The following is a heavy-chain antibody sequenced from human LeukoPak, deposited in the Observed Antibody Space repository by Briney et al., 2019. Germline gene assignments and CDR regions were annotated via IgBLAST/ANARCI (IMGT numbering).Heavy chain of an antibody. CDR1: GFTFSSYA. Sequence: GGSLRLSCVASGFTFSSYAINWVRQAPGRGLEWVSIISGSGDNTNYADSVKGRFTISRDNSKNTLYLQMNSLRAEDTAVYYCARDGVVVVPAADHAFYYYYYMDVWGKGTTVTVSS. V-gene: IGHV3-23*01. D-gene: IGHD2-2*01. J-gene: IGHJ6*03. CDR2: ISGSGDNT. CDR3: ARDGVVVVPAADHAFYYYYYMDV.